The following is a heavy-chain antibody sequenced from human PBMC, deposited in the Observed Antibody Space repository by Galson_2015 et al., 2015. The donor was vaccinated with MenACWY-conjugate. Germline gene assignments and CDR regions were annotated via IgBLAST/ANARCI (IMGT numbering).Heavy chain of an antibody. V-gene: IGHV3-48*01. D-gene: IGHD5-18*01. CDR3: ASWATRVTIDP. J-gene: IGHJ5*02. CDR1: SSNLDFSA. Sequence: SLPPSGAASSSNLDFSALKWSRQGPGNRVAGISFISLRGSTVHYADSLNGRSTISRDNIKNSLYQQMNSLRPEHTAIYYCASWATRVTIDPWAREPWSPSPQ. CDR2: ISLRGSTV.